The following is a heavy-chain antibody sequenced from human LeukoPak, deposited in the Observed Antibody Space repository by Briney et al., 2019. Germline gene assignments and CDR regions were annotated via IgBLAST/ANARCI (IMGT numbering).Heavy chain of an antibody. D-gene: IGHD2-21*02. CDR3: ARELPREVTLDY. J-gene: IGHJ4*02. V-gene: IGHV3-74*01. Sequence: PGGSLRLSCAASGVTFISYEMQWVRQAPGKGLVWVSRINTDGGRTSYADSVKGRFTISRDNAKNTLYLQMNSLRAEDTAVYYCARELPREVTLDYWGQGTLVTVSS. CDR2: INTDGGRT. CDR1: GVTFISYE.